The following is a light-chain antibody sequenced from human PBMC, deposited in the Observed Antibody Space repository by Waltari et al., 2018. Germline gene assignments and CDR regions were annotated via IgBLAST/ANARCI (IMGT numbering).Light chain of an antibody. CDR3: QSADSSGTIGV. V-gene: IGLV3-25*03. J-gene: IGLJ2*01. CDR2: KDS. Sequence: SYELTQPPSVSVSPGQTARTTCSGDALPKQYAYWYQQKPGQAPVLVIYKDSERPSGIPERFSGSSSGTTVTLTISGVQAEDEADYYCQSADSSGTIGVFGGGTKLTVL. CDR1: ALPKQY.